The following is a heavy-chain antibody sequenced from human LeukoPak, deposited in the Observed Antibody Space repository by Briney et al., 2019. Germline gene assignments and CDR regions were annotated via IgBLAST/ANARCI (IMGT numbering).Heavy chain of an antibody. CDR3: ARDYYHDSSGYIPAGDAFDI. V-gene: IGHV3-21*06. CDR2: IRSSSSYI. CDR1: GFTFSTYS. Sequence: GGSLRLSCAASGFTFSTYSMNWVRQAPGKGLEWVSSIRSSSSYIYYADSVKDRFTISRDNANNSVYLQMNSLRAEDTAVYYCARDYYHDSSGYIPAGDAFDIWGQGTMVTVSS. J-gene: IGHJ3*02. D-gene: IGHD3-22*01.